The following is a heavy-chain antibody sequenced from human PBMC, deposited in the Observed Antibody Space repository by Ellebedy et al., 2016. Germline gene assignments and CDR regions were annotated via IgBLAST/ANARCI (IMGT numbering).Heavy chain of an antibody. CDR3: TKDPDWRQYSSGPVPGGGWRWFDP. D-gene: IGHD3-10*01. CDR1: GFTFDAYV. CDR2: ISGSGDST. Sequence: GESLKISCAASGFTFDAYVMSWVRQAPGKGLEWVATISGSGDSTYYADFAKGRFTISRDVRRRTLWLQIDSLRAGDTAMYFCTKDPDWRQYSSGPVPGGGWRWFDPWGQGTLVSVSS. V-gene: IGHV3-23*01. J-gene: IGHJ5*02.